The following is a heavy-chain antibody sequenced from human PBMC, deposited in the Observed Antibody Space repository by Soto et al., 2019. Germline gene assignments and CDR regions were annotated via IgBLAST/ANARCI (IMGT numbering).Heavy chain of an antibody. CDR1: GFTFTRYS. CDR3: ARESEDLTSNFDY. V-gene: IGHV3-21*06. J-gene: IGHJ4*02. Sequence: GGSLILSCAASGFTFTRYSVNWVRQAPGKGLEWVSSISSTTNYIYYGDSMKGRFTISRDNAKNSLYLEMNSLRAEDTAVYYCARESEDLTSNFDYWGQGTLVTVSS. CDR2: ISSTTNYI.